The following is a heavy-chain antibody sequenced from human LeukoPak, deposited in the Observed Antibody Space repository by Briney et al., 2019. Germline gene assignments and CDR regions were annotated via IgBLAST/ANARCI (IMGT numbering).Heavy chain of an antibody. Sequence: GGSLRLSCAASGFTFSNAWMSWVRQAPGQGLEWVAYIKKDGSEKQYVDSVKGRFTISRDNAKNSLSLQMNSLRAEDTAVYYCARHGRDSEYSTVDYWGQGTLVTVTS. V-gene: IGHV3-7*05. CDR2: IKKDGSEK. CDR1: GFTFSNAW. D-gene: IGHD1-14*01. J-gene: IGHJ4*02. CDR3: ARHGRDSEYSTVDY.